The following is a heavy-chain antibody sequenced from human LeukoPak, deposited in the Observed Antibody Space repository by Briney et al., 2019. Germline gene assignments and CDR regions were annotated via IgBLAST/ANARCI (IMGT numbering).Heavy chain of an antibody. Sequence: GGFLRLSCAASRFIFSNYEMNWVRQAPGKGLEWVSYISSSGSTKYYADSVKGRFTISRDNAKNSLYLQMNSLRAEDTAVYYCARPGRGYSGDEGYWGQGTLVTVSS. CDR1: RFIFSNYE. D-gene: IGHD5-12*01. J-gene: IGHJ4*02. CDR2: ISSSGSTK. V-gene: IGHV3-48*03. CDR3: ARPGRGYSGDEGY.